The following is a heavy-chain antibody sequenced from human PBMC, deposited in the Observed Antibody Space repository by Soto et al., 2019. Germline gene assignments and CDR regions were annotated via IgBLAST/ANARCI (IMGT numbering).Heavy chain of an antibody. CDR2: ISGSGGST. Sequence: GGSLRLSCAASGFTFSSYAMSWVRQAPGKGLEWVSAISGSGGSTYYADSVKGRFTISRDNSKNTLYLQMNSLRAEDTAVYYCANSPLRIMITFGGVFDDWGQGTLVTVSS. CDR1: GFTFSSYA. CDR3: ANSPLRIMITFGGVFDD. J-gene: IGHJ4*02. D-gene: IGHD3-16*01. V-gene: IGHV3-23*01.